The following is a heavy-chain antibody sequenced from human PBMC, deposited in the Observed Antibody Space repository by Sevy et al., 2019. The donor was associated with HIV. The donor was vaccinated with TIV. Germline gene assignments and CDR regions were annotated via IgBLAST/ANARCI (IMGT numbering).Heavy chain of an antibody. CDR3: ARRRGYSRGYYGMDV. CDR2: IYPRDSDT. Sequence: GESLKISCKGSGYSFTSYWIGWVRQMPGKGLEWMGIIYPRDSDTRYSPSFQGQVTISADKSISTAYLQWSSLKASDTAMYYCARRRGYSRGYYGMDVWGQGTTVTVSS. V-gene: IGHV5-51*01. CDR1: GYSFTSYW. D-gene: IGHD5-18*01. J-gene: IGHJ6*02.